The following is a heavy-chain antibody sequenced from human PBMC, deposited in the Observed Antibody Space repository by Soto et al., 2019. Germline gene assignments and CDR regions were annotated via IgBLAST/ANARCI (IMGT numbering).Heavy chain of an antibody. CDR1: GGSISSYY. D-gene: IGHD6-13*01. Sequence: PSETLSLTCIVSGGSISSYYWSWIRQPPGKGLEWIGYIYYSGSTNYNPSLKSRVTISVDTSKNQFSLKLSSVTAADTAVYYCARVSSYSSSWDFDYWGRGTLVTVSS. CDR2: IYYSGST. J-gene: IGHJ4*02. V-gene: IGHV4-59*01. CDR3: ARVSSYSSSWDFDY.